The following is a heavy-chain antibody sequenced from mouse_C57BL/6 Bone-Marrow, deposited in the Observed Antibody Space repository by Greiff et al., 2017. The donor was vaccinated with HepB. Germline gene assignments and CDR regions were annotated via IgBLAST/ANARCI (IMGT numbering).Heavy chain of an antibody. CDR2: INPNNGGT. D-gene: IGHD1-1*01. V-gene: IGHV1-26*01. CDR3: ARALRSYYFDY. Sequence: VQLQQSGPELVKPGASVKISCKASGYTFTDYYMNWVKQSHGKSLEWIGDINPNNGGTSYNQKFKGKATLTVDKSSSTAYMELRSLTSEDSAVYDCARALRSYYFDYWGQGTTLTVAS. J-gene: IGHJ2*01. CDR1: GYTFTDYY.